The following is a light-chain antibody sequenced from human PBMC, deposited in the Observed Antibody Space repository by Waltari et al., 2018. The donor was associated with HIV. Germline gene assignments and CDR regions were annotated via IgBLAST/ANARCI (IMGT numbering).Light chain of an antibody. Sequence: DIQLTQSPSFLSASVGDRVTITCRASQGISSYLAWYQQKPGKAPKLLIYAASTLQSGVPSRFSGSGSGTEFTLKISSLQPEDFATYYCQQLNSYPVNFGPGTKVDIK. CDR2: AAS. J-gene: IGKJ3*01. CDR1: QGISSY. V-gene: IGKV1-9*01. CDR3: QQLNSYPVN.